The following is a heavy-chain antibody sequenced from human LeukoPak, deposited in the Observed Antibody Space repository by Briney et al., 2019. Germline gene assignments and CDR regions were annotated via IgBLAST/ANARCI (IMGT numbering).Heavy chain of an antibody. D-gene: IGHD2-2*01. CDR1: GXSFSGYY. V-gene: IGHV4-34*01. CDR2: INHSGST. J-gene: IGHJ5*02. CDR3: ARGHCSSTSCYLHNWFDP. Sequence: SETLSLTCAVYGXSFSGYYWSWIRQPPGKGLEWIGEINHSGSTNYNPSLKSRVTISVDTSKNQFSLKLSSVTAADTAVYYCARGHCSSTSCYLHNWFDPWGQGTLVTVSS.